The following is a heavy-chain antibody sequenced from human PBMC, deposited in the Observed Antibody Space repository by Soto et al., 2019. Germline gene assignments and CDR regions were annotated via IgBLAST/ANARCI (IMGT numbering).Heavy chain of an antibody. CDR1: GGSISSGGYY. CDR3: ARGLTHVWFGEPNWFDP. V-gene: IGHV4-31*03. Sequence: QVQLQESGPGLVKPSQTLSLTCTVSGGSISSGGYYWSWIRQHPGKGLESIVYIYYSGSTYYNPSRKSRVTISVDTSKNQFSPKLSSVTAADTAVYYCARGLTHVWFGEPNWFDPWGQGTLVTVSS. CDR2: IYYSGST. J-gene: IGHJ5*02. D-gene: IGHD3-10*01.